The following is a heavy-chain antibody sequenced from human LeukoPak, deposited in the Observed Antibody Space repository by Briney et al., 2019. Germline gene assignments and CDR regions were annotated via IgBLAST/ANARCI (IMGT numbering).Heavy chain of an antibody. V-gene: IGHV3-33*08. Sequence: QPGGTLRLSCAASGFTFSSYGMHWVRQAPGKGLEWVAFTRYDGSNKYYADSVKGRLTISRDNAKNTLYLQMNSLRAEDTAVYYCVRGGAEYSNGHNWFDPWGQGTLVTVSS. D-gene: IGHD2/OR15-2a*01. CDR1: GFTFSSYG. J-gene: IGHJ5*02. CDR3: VRGGAEYSNGHNWFDP. CDR2: TRYDGSNK.